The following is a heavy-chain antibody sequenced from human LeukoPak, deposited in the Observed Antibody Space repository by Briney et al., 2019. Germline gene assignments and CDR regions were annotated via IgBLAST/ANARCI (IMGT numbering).Heavy chain of an antibody. CDR2: INHSGST. Sequence: PSETLSLTCAVYGGSFSGYYWSWIRQPPGKGLEWIGEINHSGSTNYNPSLKSRVTISVDTSKNQFSLKLSSVTAADTAVYYCASLRTVTHNAFNIWGQGKRVTVFS. CDR1: GGSFSGYY. D-gene: IGHD4-11*01. J-gene: IGHJ3*02. CDR3: ASLRTVTHNAFNI. V-gene: IGHV4-34*01.